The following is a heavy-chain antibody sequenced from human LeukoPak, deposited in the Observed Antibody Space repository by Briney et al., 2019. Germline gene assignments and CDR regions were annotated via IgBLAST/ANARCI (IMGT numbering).Heavy chain of an antibody. D-gene: IGHD6-19*01. V-gene: IGHV1-8*01. CDR2: MNPNSGNT. J-gene: IGHJ5*02. Sequence: ASVKVSCKASGYTFTSYDINWVRQASGQGLEWMGWMNPNSGNTGYAQKFRGRVTMTRNTSINTAYMELRNLRSEDTAVYFCARGHDIGWYVNWFDPWGQGTLVTVSS. CDR3: ARGHDIGWYVNWFDP. CDR1: GYTFTSYD.